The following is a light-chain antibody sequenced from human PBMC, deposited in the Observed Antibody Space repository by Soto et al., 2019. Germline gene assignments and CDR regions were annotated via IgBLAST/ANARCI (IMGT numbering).Light chain of an antibody. CDR1: QSVSIW. Sequence: DIQMTQSPSTLSASVGDKVTITCRASQSVSIWLAWYQQKPGKAPKLLIYKASSLESGVPSRFSGSGSGTEFTLTISSLQPDDFATYFCQQYNTYRTFGQGTKVEIK. J-gene: IGKJ1*01. CDR2: KAS. CDR3: QQYNTYRT. V-gene: IGKV1-5*03.